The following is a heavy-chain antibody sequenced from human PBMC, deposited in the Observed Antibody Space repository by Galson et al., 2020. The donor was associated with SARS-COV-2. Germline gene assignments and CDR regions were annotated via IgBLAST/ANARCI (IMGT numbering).Heavy chain of an antibody. D-gene: IGHD3-10*01. V-gene: IGHV4-34*01. J-gene: IGHJ4*02. CDR2: INHSGST. Sequence: SETLSLTCAVYGGSFSGYYWSWIRQPPGKGLEWIGEINHSGSTTYNPSLKSRVTISVDTSKNQFSLKLSSVTAADTAVYYCARSVILWFGELYYFDYWGQGTLVTVSS. CDR1: GGSFSGYY. CDR3: ARSVILWFGELYYFDY.